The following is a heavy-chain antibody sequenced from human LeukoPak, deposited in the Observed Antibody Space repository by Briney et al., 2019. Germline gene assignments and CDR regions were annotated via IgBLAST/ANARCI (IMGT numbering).Heavy chain of an antibody. CDR3: ARITGVHFDP. V-gene: IGHV3-66*02. CDR1: GFSVSDNY. Sequence: GGSLRLSCAASGFSVSDNYMSWVRQAPGKGLEWVSSLYSGGGTYYPDSVQGRFTISRDNSKNTLFLQMNSLRPGDTSVYFCARITGVHFDPWGQGTLVTVSS. CDR2: LYSGGGT. J-gene: IGHJ5*02. D-gene: IGHD4-23*01.